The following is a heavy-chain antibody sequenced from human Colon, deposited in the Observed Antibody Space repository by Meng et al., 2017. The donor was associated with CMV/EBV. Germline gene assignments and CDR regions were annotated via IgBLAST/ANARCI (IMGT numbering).Heavy chain of an antibody. CDR3: VRSASRTWFFQP. Sequence: QITLKESGPTLVKPTQTLTLTCTFSGFSLSTSIVGVGWVRQPPGKALEFLALVYWDDDERYSPSLKSRLTIAKDTSKNQVVLTMTNMDPVDTATYYCVRSASRTWFFQPWGQGSLVTVSS. V-gene: IGHV2-5*02. D-gene: IGHD3-10*01. J-gene: IGHJ4*02. CDR1: GFSLSTSIVG. CDR2: VYWDDDE.